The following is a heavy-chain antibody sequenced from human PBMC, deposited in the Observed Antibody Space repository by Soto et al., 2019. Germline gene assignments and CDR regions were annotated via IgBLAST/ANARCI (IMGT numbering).Heavy chain of an antibody. Sequence: VQLQESGPGLVKPSQTLSLNCSVSGDSISSGGYYWSWIRQHPGKGLEWVGYIDYSGSTYYNSSLKSRLTISADMSKNQFSLKLRSVTAADTAVYYCARVTPAAGTPYWGQGTLVTVSS. D-gene: IGHD6-13*01. CDR2: IDYSGST. CDR1: GDSISSGGYY. V-gene: IGHV4-31*03. J-gene: IGHJ4*02. CDR3: ARVTPAAGTPY.